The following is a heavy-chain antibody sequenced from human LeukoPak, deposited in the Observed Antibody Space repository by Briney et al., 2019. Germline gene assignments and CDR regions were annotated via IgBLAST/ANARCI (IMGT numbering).Heavy chain of an antibody. CDR3: ASITIFLGMSPWVPVN. CDR2: IYYSGST. D-gene: IGHD3-9*01. V-gene: IGHV4-30-4*01. CDR1: GGSISSGDYY. Sequence: ESSETLSLTCTVSGGSISSGDYYWSWIHQPPGKGLEWIGYIYYSGSTYYNPSLKSRVTISVDTSKNQFSLKLSSVTAADTAVYYCASITIFLGMSPWVPVNWGQGTLVTVSS. J-gene: IGHJ4*02.